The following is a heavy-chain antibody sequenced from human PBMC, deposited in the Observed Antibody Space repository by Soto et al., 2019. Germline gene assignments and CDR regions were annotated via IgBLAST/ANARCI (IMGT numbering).Heavy chain of an antibody. Sequence: LRLSCAASGFTFDDYPMHWVRQVPGKGLEWVSGISWNSGSIDYADSVKGRFIISRDNAKNSLNLQMNSLRPEDTALYYCATSPGTYYYYGMDVWGQGTAVTVSS. J-gene: IGHJ6*02. CDR1: GFTFDDYP. V-gene: IGHV3-9*01. CDR2: ISWNSGSI. D-gene: IGHD1-1*01. CDR3: ATSPGTYYYYGMDV.